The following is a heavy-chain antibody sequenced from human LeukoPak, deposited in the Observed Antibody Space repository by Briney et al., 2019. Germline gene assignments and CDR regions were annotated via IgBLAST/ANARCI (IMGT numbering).Heavy chain of an antibody. CDR3: TSGYSYGYVDF. D-gene: IGHD5-18*01. CDR2: IYSGGST. J-gene: IGHJ4*02. CDR1: EFTVSGNY. V-gene: IGHV3-66*01. Sequence: PGGSLRLSCAASEFTVSGNYMSWVRQAPGKGPEWVSVIYSGGSTYYADSVKGRFTISRDNAKNTLYLQMNSLRAEDRAIYYCTSGYSYGYVDFWGQGTLVTVSS.